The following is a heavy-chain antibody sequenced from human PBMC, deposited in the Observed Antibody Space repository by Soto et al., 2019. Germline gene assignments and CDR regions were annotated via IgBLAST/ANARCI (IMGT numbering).Heavy chain of an antibody. CDR2: IYWDDDK. J-gene: IGHJ3*02. V-gene: IGHV2-5*02. D-gene: IGHD6-19*01. CDR1: GFSVSTNGVG. CDR3: AHRRSSGTAFDI. Sequence: QITLKESGPTLVKPTQTLTLTCTFSGFSVSTNGVGVGWIRQPPGKALEWLALIYWDDDKRYRPSLKSRLSITKDTSKNHVVLTMTHMGPVDTGTYYCAHRRSSGTAFDIWGQGTLVSVSS.